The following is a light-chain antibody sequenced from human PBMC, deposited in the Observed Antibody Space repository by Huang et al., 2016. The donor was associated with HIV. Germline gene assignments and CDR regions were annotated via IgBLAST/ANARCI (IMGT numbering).Light chain of an antibody. V-gene: IGKV3-11*01. CDR1: HNISYY. CDR3: QQRFS. Sequence: EIVLTQSPATLSLSPGGRATLSCRASHNISYYLTWYQQKADQAPRLLIYGASNRATDIPAMFSGSGSGTDFTLTITSLEPEDFAVYYCQQRFSFGPGTRLDMK. CDR2: GAS. J-gene: IGKJ3*01.